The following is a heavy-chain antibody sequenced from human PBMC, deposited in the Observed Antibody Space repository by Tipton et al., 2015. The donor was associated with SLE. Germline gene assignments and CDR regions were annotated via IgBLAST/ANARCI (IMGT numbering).Heavy chain of an antibody. V-gene: IGHV4-31*03. Sequence: LSLTCTVSGDSLSSDTYYWSWIRQPPGKGLEWIGYIYYSGSTYRVPSLEGRITMSVDTSNNQFSLKMSSVTAADTAVYYCARGLSNRKRSSDAFDKWGQGTMVTVSS. CDR2: IYYSGST. J-gene: IGHJ3*02. CDR1: GDSLSSDTYY. CDR3: ARGLSNRKRSSDAFDK.